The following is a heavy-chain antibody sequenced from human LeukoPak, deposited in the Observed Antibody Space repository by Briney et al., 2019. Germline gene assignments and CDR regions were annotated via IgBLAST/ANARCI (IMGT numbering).Heavy chain of an antibody. CDR2: ISGYNGYT. V-gene: IGHV1-18*01. D-gene: IGHD1-26*01. CDR1: GYTFTTYG. Sequence: ASVKVSCKASGYTFTTYGISWVRQAPGQGLEWMGWISGYNGYTNYAQKLQGRVTMTTDTSTNTAYMELRSLRSDDTAVYYCARGTTIVGATSGLGYWGQGTLVTVSS. CDR3: ARGTTIVGATSGLGY. J-gene: IGHJ4*02.